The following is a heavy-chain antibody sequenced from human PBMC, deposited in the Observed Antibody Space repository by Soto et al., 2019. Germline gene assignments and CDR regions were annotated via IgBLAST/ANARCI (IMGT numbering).Heavy chain of an antibody. J-gene: IGHJ6*01. CDR3: ANDSTVTTSLYFYYYGFDG. CDR1: GFTFNHYA. Sequence: VQLLESGGGLVQPGGSLRLACTASGFTFNHYAMSWVRQAPGKGLEWVSAVSGRGGSTKYADSVKGRFIISRDNSNTTLYLQMDSLRGEDPAVYYCANDSTVTTSLYFYYYGFDGWGQGTTVTVSS. V-gene: IGHV3-23*01. CDR2: VSGRGGST. D-gene: IGHD4-17*01.